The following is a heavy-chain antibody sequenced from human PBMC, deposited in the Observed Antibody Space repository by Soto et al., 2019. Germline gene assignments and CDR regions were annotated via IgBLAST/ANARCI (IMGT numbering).Heavy chain of an antibody. D-gene: IGHD2-8*01. V-gene: IGHV3-21*01. Sequence: EVQLVESGGGLVKPGGSLRLSCAASGFTFSSYSMNWVRQAPGKGLEWVSSISSSSSYIYYADSVKGRFTISRDNAKNSLYLQMNSLRAEDTAVYYCARDRRGYCTNGVCYRYYFDYWVQGPLVTVSS. CDR3: ARDRRGYCTNGVCYRYYFDY. CDR1: GFTFSSYS. J-gene: IGHJ4*02. CDR2: ISSSSSYI.